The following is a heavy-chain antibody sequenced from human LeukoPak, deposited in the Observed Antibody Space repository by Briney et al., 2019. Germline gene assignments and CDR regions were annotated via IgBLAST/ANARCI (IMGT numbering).Heavy chain of an antibody. CDR3: ARRAGAYSHPYDY. CDR1: GFTFSSYG. D-gene: IGHD4/OR15-4a*01. J-gene: IGHJ4*02. CDR2: ISYDGSNR. Sequence: GGSLRLSCAASGFTFSSYGMHWVRQAPGKGLEWVAVISYDGSNRYYADSVKGRFTISRDNSKNTLYLQMNSLRAEDTAVYYCARRAGAYSHPYDYWGQGTLVTVSS. V-gene: IGHV3-30*03.